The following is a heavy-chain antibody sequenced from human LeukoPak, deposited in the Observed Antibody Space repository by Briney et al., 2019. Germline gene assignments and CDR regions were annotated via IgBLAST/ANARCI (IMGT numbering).Heavy chain of an antibody. CDR3: ARGGGYCSSFYCYADVLDY. CDR1: GGSLNNYY. D-gene: IGHD2-2*01. Sequence: SDPLSLTCTLSGGSLNNYYWHWIRQPPRKGLACIGYIYYSRSTNYNSSLKSRVTMSVDTSKNQFSLKLTSVTAADTAVYYCARGGGYCSSFYCYADVLDYWGQGALVTASS. J-gene: IGHJ4*02. V-gene: IGHV4-59*12. CDR2: IYYSRST.